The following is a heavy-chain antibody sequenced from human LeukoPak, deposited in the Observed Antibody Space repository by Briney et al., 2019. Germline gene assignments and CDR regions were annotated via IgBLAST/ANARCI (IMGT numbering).Heavy chain of an antibody. V-gene: IGHV3-23*01. CDR2: ISGSGGST. Sequence: GGSLRLSCAASGFTFSSYAMTWVRQAPGKGLEWVSAISGSGGSTYYADSVKGRFNISRVNSKNTLYLQMNSLRAEDTAVYYCAKGEVYARVGYWGQGTLVTVSS. CDR3: AKGEVYARVGY. CDR1: GFTFSSYA. D-gene: IGHD2-8*01. J-gene: IGHJ4*02.